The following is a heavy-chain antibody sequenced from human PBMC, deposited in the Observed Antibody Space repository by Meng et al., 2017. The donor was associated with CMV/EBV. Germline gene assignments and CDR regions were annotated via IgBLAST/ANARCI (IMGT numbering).Heavy chain of an antibody. D-gene: IGHD3-22*01. CDR1: GFTFSSYS. J-gene: IGHJ4*02. CDR3: ASWFDDSSGHFDY. V-gene: IGHV3-48*04. CDR2: ISSSSSTI. Sequence: GGSLRLSCAASGFTFSSYSMNWVRQAPGKGLEWVSYISSSSSTIYYADSVKGRFTISRDNAKNSLYLQMNSLRAEDTAVYYCASWFDDSSGHFDYWGQGTLVTVSS.